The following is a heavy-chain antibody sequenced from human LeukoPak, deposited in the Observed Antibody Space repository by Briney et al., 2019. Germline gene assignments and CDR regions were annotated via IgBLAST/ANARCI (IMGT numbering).Heavy chain of an antibody. V-gene: IGHV3-9*01. CDR1: GFTFSSYG. Sequence: PGRSLRLSCAASGFTFSSYGMHWVRQAPGMGLEWVSGISWNSGSIGYADSVKGRFTISRDNAKNSLYLQMNSLRAEDTALYYCAKDISSLELVFAFDIWGQGTMVTVSS. CDR2: ISWNSGSI. J-gene: IGHJ3*02. D-gene: IGHD3-10*01. CDR3: AKDISSLELVFAFDI.